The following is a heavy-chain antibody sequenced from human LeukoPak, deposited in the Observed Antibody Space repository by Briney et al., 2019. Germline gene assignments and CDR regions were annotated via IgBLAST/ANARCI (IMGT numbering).Heavy chain of an antibody. J-gene: IGHJ4*02. CDR3: ARDGLGSWDGYTPTLVGNFDY. CDR1: GGTFSSYA. Sequence: SVKVSCKASGGTFSSYAISWVRQAPGLGLEWMGRIIPIFGTANYAQKFQGRVTITTDESTSTAYMELSSLRSEDTAVYYCARDGLGSWDGYTPTLVGNFDYWGQGTLVTVSS. CDR2: IIPIFGTA. D-gene: IGHD5-24*01. V-gene: IGHV1-69*05.